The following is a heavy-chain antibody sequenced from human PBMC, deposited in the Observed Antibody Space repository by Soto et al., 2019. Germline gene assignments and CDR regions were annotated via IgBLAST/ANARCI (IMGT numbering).Heavy chain of an antibody. Sequence: GGSLRLSCAASGFTFSDYYMSWIRQAPGKGLEWVSYISSSSSYTNYADSVKGRFTISRDNAKNSLYLQMNSLRADDTAVYYCAKGGLGYCISTACPNNWFDPWGQGTLVTVS. CDR1: GFTFSDYY. V-gene: IGHV3-11*03. CDR3: AKGGLGYCISTACPNNWFDP. CDR2: ISSSSSYT. D-gene: IGHD2-2*01. J-gene: IGHJ5*02.